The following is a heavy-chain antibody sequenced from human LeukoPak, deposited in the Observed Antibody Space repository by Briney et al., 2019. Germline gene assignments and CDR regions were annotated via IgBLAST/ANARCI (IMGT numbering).Heavy chain of an antibody. Sequence: SETLSLTCTVSGVSISSSSYYWGWIRQPPGKGLEWTGSIYYSGSTYYNPSLKSRVTISVDTSKNQFSLKLSSVTAADTAVYFCARGREYTYGYHFDYWDQGTLVTVSS. J-gene: IGHJ4*02. CDR1: GVSISSSSYY. V-gene: IGHV4-39*07. CDR3: ARGREYTYGYHFDY. CDR2: IYYSGST. D-gene: IGHD5-18*01.